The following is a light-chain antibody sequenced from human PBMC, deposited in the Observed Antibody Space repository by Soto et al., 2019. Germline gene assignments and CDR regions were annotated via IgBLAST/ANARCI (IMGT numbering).Light chain of an antibody. CDR3: SSDAGSGLYV. V-gene: IGLV2-8*01. J-gene: IGLJ1*01. CDR2: EVS. Sequence: QSVLTQPPSASGSPGQSVTISCTGTSSDVGGYNFVSWYQQHPGKSPKLMIYEVSKRPSGVPDRFPGSKSGNTASLTVSGLQAEDDAEYYCSSDAGSGLYVFGTGTKVT. CDR1: SSDVGGYNF.